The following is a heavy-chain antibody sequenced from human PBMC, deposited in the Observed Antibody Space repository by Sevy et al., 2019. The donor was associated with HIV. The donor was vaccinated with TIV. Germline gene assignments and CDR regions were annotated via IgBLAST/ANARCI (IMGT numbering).Heavy chain of an antibody. J-gene: IGHJ5*02. D-gene: IGHD5-12*01. CDR2: IYYTGST. Sequence: SETLSLTCTVSGGSISAYYWSWIRQPPGKALEYVGYIYYTGSTNYNPSLKNRVTMSVDTSKNQFSLKLSSVTAADTAVYYCTRAPPVRSGDDSLNWFDPWGPRTLVTVSS. V-gene: IGHV4-59*01. CDR3: TRAPPVRSGDDSLNWFDP. CDR1: GGSISAYY.